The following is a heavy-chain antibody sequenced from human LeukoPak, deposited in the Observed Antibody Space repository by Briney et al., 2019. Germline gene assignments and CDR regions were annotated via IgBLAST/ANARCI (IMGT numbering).Heavy chain of an antibody. V-gene: IGHV3-23*01. Sequence: GGSLRLSCAASGFTFSSYWMSWVRQGPGKGLEWVAGINGSGGLTKYADSVKGRCTISRDNSKNAMFLQMNSLRAEDTAVYFCAKGNDIYSNNWNLYYFHYWGQGTLVTVSS. CDR2: INGSGGLT. D-gene: IGHD1-1*01. CDR3: AKGNDIYSNNWNLYYFHY. CDR1: GFTFSSYW. J-gene: IGHJ4*02.